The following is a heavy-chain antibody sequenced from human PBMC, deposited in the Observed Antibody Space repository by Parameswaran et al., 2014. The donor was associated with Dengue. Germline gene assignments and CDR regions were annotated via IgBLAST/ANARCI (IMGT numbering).Heavy chain of an antibody. Sequence: WVRQAPGQGLEWMGWINPNSGGTNYAQKFQGRVTMTRDTSISTAYMELSRLRSDDTAVYYCAREGAWGLRYFDYWGQGTLVTVSS. CDR3: AREGAWGLRYFDY. V-gene: IGHV1-2*02. J-gene: IGHJ4*02. D-gene: IGHD1-26*01. CDR2: INPNSGGT.